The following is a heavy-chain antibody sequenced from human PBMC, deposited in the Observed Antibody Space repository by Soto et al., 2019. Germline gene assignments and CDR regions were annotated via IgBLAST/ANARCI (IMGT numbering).Heavy chain of an antibody. V-gene: IGHV1-24*01. Sequence: ASVKVSCKVSGYTLTELSMHWVRQAPGKGLEWMGGFDPEDGETIYAQKFQGRVTMTEDTSTDTAYMELSSLRSEDTAVYYCATTIAAAGPTAPKVVYNWFDPWGQGTLVTVSS. J-gene: IGHJ5*02. CDR2: FDPEDGET. CDR1: GYTLTELS. D-gene: IGHD6-13*01. CDR3: ATTIAAAGPTAPKVVYNWFDP.